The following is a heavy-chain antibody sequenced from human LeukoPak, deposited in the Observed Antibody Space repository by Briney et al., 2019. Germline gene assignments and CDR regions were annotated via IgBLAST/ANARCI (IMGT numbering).Heavy chain of an antibody. CDR1: GFTFSSYW. V-gene: IGHV3-74*01. CDR2: INTDGSST. CDR3: TRDLSGTYYGRFDY. Sequence: PGRSLRLSCAASGFTFSSYWMHWVRHAPGKGLLWVSRINTDGSSTNFADSVRGRFTISRDNAKNTLYLQMNSLRAEDTAVYYCTRDLSGTYYGRFDYWGQGTLVTVSS. J-gene: IGHJ4*02. D-gene: IGHD1-26*01.